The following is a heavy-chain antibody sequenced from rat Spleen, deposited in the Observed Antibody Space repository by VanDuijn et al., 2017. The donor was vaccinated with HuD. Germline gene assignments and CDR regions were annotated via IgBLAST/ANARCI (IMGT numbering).Heavy chain of an antibody. CDR1: GFTFSDYY. V-gene: IGHV5-29*01. J-gene: IGHJ2*01. D-gene: IGHD2-1*01. Sequence: EVQLVESDGGLVQPGRSLKLSCAASGFTFSDYYMAWVRQAPTKGLEWVAPISYDGSSTYYRDSVKGRFMISRDNAKSTLYLQMDSLRSEDTATYYCARRYDFDFWGQGVMVTVSS. CDR2: ISYDGSST. CDR3: ARRYDFDF.